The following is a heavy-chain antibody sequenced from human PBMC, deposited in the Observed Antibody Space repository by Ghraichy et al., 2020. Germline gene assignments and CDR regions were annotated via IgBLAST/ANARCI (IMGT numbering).Heavy chain of an antibody. CDR2: ISGYNGNT. CDR3: ATGLAFYYDSSGYYYFDY. Sequence: GWISGYNGNTDYAQKFQGRVTMTTDTSTSTAYMELRSLRSDDTAVYYCATGLAFYYDSSGYYYFDYWGQGTLVTVSS. D-gene: IGHD3-22*01. V-gene: IGHV1-18*01. J-gene: IGHJ4*02.